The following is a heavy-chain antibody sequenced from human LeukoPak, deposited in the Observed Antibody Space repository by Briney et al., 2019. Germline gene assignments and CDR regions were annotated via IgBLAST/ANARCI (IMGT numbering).Heavy chain of an antibody. V-gene: IGHV4-59*01. J-gene: IGHJ3*02. CDR3: ARTQWTNAFHI. Sequence: PSETLSLTCTVSGGSISSYYWSWIRQPPGKGLEWIGYIFYSGSTSYSPSLKSRVSMSVDTSKNQFSLKLTSVTAADTAVYYCARTQWTNAFHIWGQGTMVTVSS. CDR1: GGSISSYY. CDR2: IFYSGST. D-gene: IGHD6-19*01.